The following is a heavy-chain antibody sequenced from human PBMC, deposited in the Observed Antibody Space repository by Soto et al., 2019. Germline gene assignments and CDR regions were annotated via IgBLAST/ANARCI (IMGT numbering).Heavy chain of an antibody. V-gene: IGHV4-34*01. CDR3: ARVRDWFDP. CDR2: IDHSGYT. D-gene: IGHD3-3*01. J-gene: IGHJ5*02. Sequence: PPDTRSLNCACSGFSISGSSGNWSRQPPGKGLEWIGEIDHSGYTNYNPPLKSRVTISVDTSKNQFSLRLTSVTAADTAVYYCARVRDWFDPWGQGNLVNGSS. CDR1: GFSISGSS.